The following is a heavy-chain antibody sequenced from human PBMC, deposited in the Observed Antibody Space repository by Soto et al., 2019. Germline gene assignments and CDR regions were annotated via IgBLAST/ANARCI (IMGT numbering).Heavy chain of an antibody. D-gene: IGHD1-7*01. V-gene: IGHV1-69*06. CDR2: IIPIFGTA. Sequence: SVKVSCKASGGTFSSYAISWVRQAPGQGLEWMGGIIPIFGTANYAQKFQGRVTITADKSTSTAYMELSSLRSEDTAVYYCAREGITGTTSAFDIWGQGTMVTVSS. CDR3: AREGITGTTSAFDI. J-gene: IGHJ3*02. CDR1: GGTFSSYA.